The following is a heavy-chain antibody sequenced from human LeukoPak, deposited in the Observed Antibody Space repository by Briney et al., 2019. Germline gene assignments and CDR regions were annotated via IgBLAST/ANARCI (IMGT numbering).Heavy chain of an antibody. CDR2: ISGSGGST. D-gene: IGHD4-17*01. V-gene: IGHV3-23*01. J-gene: IGHJ3*02. CDR1: GFTFSSYA. CDR3: AKDILDRGDYGVGFSFDI. Sequence: PGGSLRLSCAASGFTFSSYAMSWVRQAPGKGLEWVSAISGSGGSTYYADSVKGRFTISRDNSKNTLYLQMNSLRAEDTAVYYCAKDILDRGDYGVGFSFDIWDQGTMVTVSS.